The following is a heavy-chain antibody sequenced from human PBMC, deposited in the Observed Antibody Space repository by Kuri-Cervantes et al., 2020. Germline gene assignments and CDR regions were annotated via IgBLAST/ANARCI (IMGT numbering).Heavy chain of an antibody. V-gene: IGHV3-23*01. D-gene: IGHD4-17*01. Sequence: GGSLRPPCAASGLTFRSYAMSWVRQAPGKGLEWVSSISGSGGSTYYADSVKGRFTISRDNSKNTLYLQMNSLRAEDTAVYYCARVNYGDYGGYFDYWGQGTLVTVSS. CDR1: GLTFRSYA. CDR3: ARVNYGDYGGYFDY. J-gene: IGHJ4*02. CDR2: ISGSGGST.